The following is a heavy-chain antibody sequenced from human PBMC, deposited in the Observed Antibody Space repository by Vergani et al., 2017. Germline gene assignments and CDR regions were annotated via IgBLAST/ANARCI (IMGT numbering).Heavy chain of an antibody. J-gene: IGHJ6*02. CDR2: VDPEDGET. CDR1: GYTFTDHY. Sequence: EVQLVQSGAEVKKPGATMKISCKVSGYTFTDHYMHWVKQAPGKGLEWMGLVDPEDGETIYAEKFKGRVTIAADESTSTAYMELSSLRSEGTAVYYCARDLWGYDILTGFGRNYYYYGRDVWGQGTTVTVSS. D-gene: IGHD3-9*01. CDR3: ARDLWGYDILTGFGRNYYYYGRDV. V-gene: IGHV1-69-2*01.